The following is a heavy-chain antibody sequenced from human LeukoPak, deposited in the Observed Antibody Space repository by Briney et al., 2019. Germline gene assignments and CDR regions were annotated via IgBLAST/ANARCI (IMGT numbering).Heavy chain of an antibody. J-gene: IGHJ6*04. CDR3: AKDPYCSSTSCAIDNYYGMDV. CDR1: GFTFSSYG. Sequence: GGPLRLSCAASGFTFSSYGMHWVRQAPGKGREWVAVISYDGSNKYYADSARGRFTISRDNSKNTLYLQMNSLRAEDTAVYYCAKDPYCSSTSCAIDNYYGMDVWGKGTTVTVSS. CDR2: ISYDGSNK. D-gene: IGHD2-2*01. V-gene: IGHV3-30*18.